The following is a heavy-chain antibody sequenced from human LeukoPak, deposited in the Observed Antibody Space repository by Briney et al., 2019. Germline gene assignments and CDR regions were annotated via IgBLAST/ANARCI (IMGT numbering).Heavy chain of an antibody. CDR3: ARRYMIVVGRAFDI. V-gene: IGHV4-39*07. D-gene: IGHD3-22*01. CDR1: GGSISSSSYY. CDR2: IYYSGST. Sequence: PSETLSLTCTVSGGSISSSSYYWGWIRQPPGKGLEWIGSIYYSGSTYYNPSLKSRVTISEDTSKNQFSLKLSSVTAADTAVYYCARRYMIVVGRAFDIWGQGTMVTVSS. J-gene: IGHJ3*02.